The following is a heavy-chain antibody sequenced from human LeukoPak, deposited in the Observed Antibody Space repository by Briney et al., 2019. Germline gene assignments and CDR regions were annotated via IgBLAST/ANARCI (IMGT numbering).Heavy chain of an antibody. D-gene: IGHD4-17*01. CDR2: ISGSGVNT. V-gene: IGHV3-23*01. CDR3: AKDLCGVSGDYKRCSFFDY. CDR1: GFTYRSYA. Sequence: GGSLRLSCSVSGFTYRSYAMSGVRQAPGKGLEWVSTISGSGVNTYYTDSVKGRFTISRDNSKNTLFLQMNSLRAEDTAVYYCAKDLCGVSGDYKRCSFFDYWGQGTLVTVSS. J-gene: IGHJ4*02.